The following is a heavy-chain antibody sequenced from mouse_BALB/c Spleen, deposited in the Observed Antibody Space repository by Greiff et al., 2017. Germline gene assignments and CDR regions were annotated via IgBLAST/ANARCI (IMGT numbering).Heavy chain of an antibody. V-gene: IGHV2-6-7*01. D-gene: IGHD2-14*01. CDR3: ARDRGYDAAWFAY. J-gene: IGHJ3*01. Sequence: QVQLQQSGPGLVAPSQSLSITCTVSGFSLTGYGVNWVRQPPGKGLEWLGMIWGDGSTDYNSALKSRLSISKDNSKSQVFLKMNSLQTDDTARYYCARDRGYDAAWFAYWGQGTRVTVSA. CDR1: GFSLTGYG. CDR2: IWGDGST.